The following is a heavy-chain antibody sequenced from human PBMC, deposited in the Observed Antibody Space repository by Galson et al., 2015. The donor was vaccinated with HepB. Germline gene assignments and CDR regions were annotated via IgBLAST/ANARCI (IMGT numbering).Heavy chain of an antibody. D-gene: IGHD2-15*01. Sequence: SEPQSLTCAVYGGSFSGYYWSWIRQPPGKGLEWIGEINHSGSTNYNPSLKSRVTISVDTSKNQFSLKLSSVTAADTAVYYCARSVVVAAPIDYWGQGTLVTVSS. CDR3: ARSVVVAAPIDY. CDR1: GGSFSGYY. V-gene: IGHV4-34*01. CDR2: INHSGST. J-gene: IGHJ4*02.